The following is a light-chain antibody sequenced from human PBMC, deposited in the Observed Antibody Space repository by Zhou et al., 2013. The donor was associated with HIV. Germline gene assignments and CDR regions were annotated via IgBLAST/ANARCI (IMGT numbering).Light chain of an antibody. CDR3: QQYGSF. Sequence: EIVLTQSPATVSLSPGERASLSCRASQSVSSFLAWYQQKPGQAPRLLIYGASTRATGIPARFSGNGSGTEFTLTISNMQSEDFAVYFCQQYGSFFGPGTKVDIK. CDR2: GAS. CDR1: QSVSSF. J-gene: IGKJ3*01. V-gene: IGKV3-15*01.